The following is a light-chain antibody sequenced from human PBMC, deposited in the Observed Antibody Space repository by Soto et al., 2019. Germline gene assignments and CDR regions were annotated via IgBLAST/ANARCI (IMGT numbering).Light chain of an antibody. CDR3: QQYNRFWT. CDR2: QAS. CDR1: QSISSW. Sequence: DIQITQSPSTLSASVGDRVIITCRASQSISSWLAWYQQKPGKAPKLLIYQASILESGVPSRFSGSGSGTEFTLTISSLQPDDFATYYCQQYNRFWTFGQGTKVDIK. J-gene: IGKJ1*01. V-gene: IGKV1-5*03.